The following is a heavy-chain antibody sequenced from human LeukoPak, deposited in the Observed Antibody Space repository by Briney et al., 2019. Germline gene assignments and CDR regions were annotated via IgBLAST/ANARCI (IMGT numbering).Heavy chain of an antibody. CDR3: ARGSRANFDY. D-gene: IGHD3-10*01. Sequence: SEALSLTCTVSGGSISSYYWSWIRQPPGKGQEWIGYIYYSGSTNYNPSLKSRVTISVDTSKNQFSLKLSPVTAADTAVYHCARGSRANFDYWGQGTLVTVSS. CDR2: IYYSGST. V-gene: IGHV4-59*01. CDR1: GGSISSYY. J-gene: IGHJ4*02.